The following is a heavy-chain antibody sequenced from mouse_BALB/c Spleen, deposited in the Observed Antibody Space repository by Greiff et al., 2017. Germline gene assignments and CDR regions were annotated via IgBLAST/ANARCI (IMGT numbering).Heavy chain of an antibody. D-gene: IGHD3-3*01. CDR1: GYSFTGYY. CDR2: ISCYNGAT. Sequence: LVKPGASVTISCTASGYSFTGYYRYWVKQSHGKSLEWIGYISCYNGATSYNQKFKGTATFTVDTSSSTAYMQFNSLTSEDSAVYYCAREGLDYWGQGTSVTVSS. J-gene: IGHJ4*01. V-gene: IGHV1S34*01. CDR3: AREGLDY.